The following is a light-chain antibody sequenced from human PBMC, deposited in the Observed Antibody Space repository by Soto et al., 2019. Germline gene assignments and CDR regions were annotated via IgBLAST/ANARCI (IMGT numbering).Light chain of an antibody. CDR1: QSVSSY. V-gene: IGKV3-11*01. CDR2: DAS. Sequence: EIVLTQSPATLSLSPGERATLSCRASQSVSSYLAWYQQKPGQAPRLLIYDASNRVTGIPARFSGSGSGTDFTLTISSLEPEDFAVYYCQQRRNWPPEFTFGPGTKVDIK. J-gene: IGKJ3*01. CDR3: QQRRNWPPEFT.